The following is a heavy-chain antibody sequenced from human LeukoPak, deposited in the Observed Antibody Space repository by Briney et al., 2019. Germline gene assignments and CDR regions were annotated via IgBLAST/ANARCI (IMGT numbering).Heavy chain of an antibody. V-gene: IGHV4-31*03. Sequence: SQTLSLTCTVSGGSISSGGYYWSWIRQHPGKGLEWIGYIYYSGSTYYNPSLKSRVTISVDTSKNQFSLKLSSVTAADTAVYYCARESSGTPYYYYYGMDVWGQGTTVTVSS. CDR3: ARESSGTPYYYYYGMDV. D-gene: IGHD1-1*01. J-gene: IGHJ6*02. CDR1: GGSISSGGYY. CDR2: IYYSGST.